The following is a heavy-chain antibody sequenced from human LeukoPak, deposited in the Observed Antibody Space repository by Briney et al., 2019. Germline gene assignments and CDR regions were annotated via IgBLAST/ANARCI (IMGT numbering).Heavy chain of an antibody. CDR3: AKAYYDSSGYLSFDY. CDR2: IYHSGST. CDR1: GGSISSSNW. D-gene: IGHD3-22*01. Sequence: SGTLSLTCAVSGGSISSSNWWSWVRQPPGKGLEWIGEIYHSGSTNYNPSLRSRVTISVDKSKNQFSLKLSSVTAADTAVYYCAKAYYDSSGYLSFDYWGQGTLVTVSS. V-gene: IGHV4-4*02. J-gene: IGHJ4*02.